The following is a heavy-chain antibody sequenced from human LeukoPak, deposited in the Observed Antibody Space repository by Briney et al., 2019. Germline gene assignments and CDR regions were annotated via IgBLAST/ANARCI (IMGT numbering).Heavy chain of an antibody. CDR2: IFYSGST. CDR1: GGSISSSGYY. J-gene: IGHJ4*02. V-gene: IGHV4-31*03. Sequence: SETLSLTCTVSGGSISSSGYYWTWIRQHPGKGLQWLGYIFYSGSTYYDPSLKGRFTISLGTSKNQLSLKLSSVTAADTAVYYCARGTYYSSSGSYYNLDQWGQGTLVTVSS. D-gene: IGHD3-10*01. CDR3: ARGTYYSSSGSYYNLDQ.